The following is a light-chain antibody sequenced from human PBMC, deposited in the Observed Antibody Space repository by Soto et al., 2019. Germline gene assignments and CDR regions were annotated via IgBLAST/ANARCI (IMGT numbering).Light chain of an antibody. CDR1: QSISSN. V-gene: IGKV3-15*01. CDR2: DAS. J-gene: IGKJ5*01. Sequence: EIVLTQSPATLSLSPRERATLSCRASQSISSNLAWHQQKPGQAPRILMYDASTRATGISARFSGSGSGTEFTLTISSLQSEDFAVYYCQQYHNWPITFGQGTRLEI. CDR3: QQYHNWPIT.